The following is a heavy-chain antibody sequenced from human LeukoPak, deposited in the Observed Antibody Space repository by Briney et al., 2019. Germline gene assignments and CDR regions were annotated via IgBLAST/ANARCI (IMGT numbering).Heavy chain of an antibody. CDR1: GGSISSSY. V-gene: IGHV4-59*08. CDR2: IYYSGSP. CDR3: ARLFGRGYHSSGPQSY. Sequence: PSETLSLTCTVSGGSISSSYWSWIRQPPGKGLEWIGYIYYSGSPNYNPSLKSRVTISVDTSKNQFSLKLTSVTAADTAIYYCARLFGRGYHSSGPQSYWSQGTLVTVSS. J-gene: IGHJ4*02. D-gene: IGHD3-22*01.